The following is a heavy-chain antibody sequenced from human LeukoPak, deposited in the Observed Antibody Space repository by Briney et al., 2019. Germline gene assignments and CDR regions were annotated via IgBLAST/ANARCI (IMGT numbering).Heavy chain of an antibody. Sequence: GGSLRLSCAASGFTFSSYAMSWVRQAPGKGLEWVSAISGSGGSTYYADSVKGRFTISRDNSKNTLYLQMNSLRAEDTAVYYCARGGYYDILTGYSAQRGFDYWGQGTLVTVSS. V-gene: IGHV3-23*01. CDR3: ARGGYYDILTGYSAQRGFDY. D-gene: IGHD3-9*01. J-gene: IGHJ4*02. CDR2: ISGSGGST. CDR1: GFTFSSYA.